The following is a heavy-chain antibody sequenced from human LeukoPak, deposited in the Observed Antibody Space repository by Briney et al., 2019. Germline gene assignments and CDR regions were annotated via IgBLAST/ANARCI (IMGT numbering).Heavy chain of an antibody. Sequence: PGGSLRLSCAASGFTFSSYWMSWVRQAPGKGLEWVANIKQDGSEKYYVDSVKGRFTISRDNAKSPLYLQMNSLRAEDTAVYYCARDVTMVRGVIIYYYYYYMDVWGKGTTVTVSS. D-gene: IGHD3-10*01. CDR3: ARDVTMVRGVIIYYYYYYMDV. V-gene: IGHV3-7*01. CDR2: IKQDGSEK. CDR1: GFTFSSYW. J-gene: IGHJ6*03.